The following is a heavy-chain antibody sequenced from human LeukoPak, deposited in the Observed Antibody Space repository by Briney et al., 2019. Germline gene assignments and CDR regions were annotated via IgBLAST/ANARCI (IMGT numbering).Heavy chain of an antibody. V-gene: IGHV1-69*05. CDR2: IIPIFGTA. CDR1: GGTFSSYA. D-gene: IGHD3-22*01. Sequence: ASVKVSCKASGGTFSSYAISWVRQAPGQGLEWMGGIIPIFGTANYAQKFQGRVTMTRDTSTSTVYMELSSLRSEDTAVYYCARDAEYYYDSSGYYDYWGQGTLVTVSS. J-gene: IGHJ4*02. CDR3: ARDAEYYYDSSGYYDY.